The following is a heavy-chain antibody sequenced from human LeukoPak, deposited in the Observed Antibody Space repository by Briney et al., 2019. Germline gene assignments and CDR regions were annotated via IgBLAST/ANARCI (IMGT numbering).Heavy chain of an antibody. V-gene: IGHV3-30*02. CDR1: GFTFSSYG. CDR3: AKDIYDNSGYYYLDY. CDR2: IRYDGINK. Sequence: GGSLRLSCVASGFTFSSYGMHWVRQAPGKGLEWVAFIRYDGINKYYADSVKGRFTISRDNSKNTLYLQMNSLRAEDTAVYYCAKDIYDNSGYYYLDYWGQGTLVTVSS. J-gene: IGHJ4*02. D-gene: IGHD3-22*01.